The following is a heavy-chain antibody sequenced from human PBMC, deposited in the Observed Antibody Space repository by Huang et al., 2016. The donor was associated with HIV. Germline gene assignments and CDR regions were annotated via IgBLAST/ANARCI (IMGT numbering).Heavy chain of an antibody. CDR3: TREFTTSVQFFDL. V-gene: IGHV3-30*03. J-gene: IGHJ4*02. D-gene: IGHD4-4*01. Sequence: QVQLAESGGGVVQPGRSLRLSCRASEFTFSGDGMHWVRQAPGKGVEWVAVISYDGRNKYYADSVKGRFTISRDNSKNTVYLEVSSPRPEDSAVYYCTREFTTSVQFFDLWGQGTLVTVSS. CDR2: ISYDGRNK. CDR1: EFTFSGDG.